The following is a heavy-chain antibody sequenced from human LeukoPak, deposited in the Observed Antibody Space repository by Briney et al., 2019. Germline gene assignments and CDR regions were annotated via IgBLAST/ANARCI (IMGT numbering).Heavy chain of an antibody. CDR3: AKHRETYGDSCLDDY. D-gene: IGHD4-17*01. V-gene: IGHV3-23*01. Sequence: GGSLRLSCAASGFTFSSYAMSWVRQAPGKGLEWVSAISGSGGSTYYADSVKGRFTISRDNSKNTLYLQTNSLRAEDTAIYYCAKHRETYGDSCLDDYWGQGTLVTVSS. CDR1: GFTFSSYA. J-gene: IGHJ4*02. CDR2: ISGSGGST.